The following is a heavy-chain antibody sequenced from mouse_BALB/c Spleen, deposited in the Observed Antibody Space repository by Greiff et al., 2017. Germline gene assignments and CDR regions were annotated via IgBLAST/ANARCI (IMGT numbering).Heavy chain of an antibody. CDR3: ARGDYGNYFDY. Sequence: EVNVVESGGGLVKPGGSLKLSCAASGFTFSSYAMSWVRQTPEKRLEWVASISSGGSTYYPDSVKGRFTISRDNARNILYLQMSSLRSEDTAMYYCARGDYGNYFDYWGQGTTLTVSS. J-gene: IGHJ2*01. CDR2: ISSGGST. CDR1: GFTFSSYA. D-gene: IGHD1-2*01. V-gene: IGHV5-6-5*01.